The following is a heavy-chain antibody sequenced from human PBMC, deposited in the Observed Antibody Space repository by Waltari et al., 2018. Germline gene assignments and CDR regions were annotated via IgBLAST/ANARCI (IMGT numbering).Heavy chain of an antibody. CDR1: GYSISSGYY. V-gene: IGHV4-38-2*02. CDR3: ARDGYSYGYFDY. J-gene: IGHJ4*02. CDR2: SSHSGST. D-gene: IGHD5-18*01. Sequence: QVQLQESGPGLVKPSETLSLTCAVSGYSISSGYYWGWIRQPPGKGLEWIGSSSHSGSTYYNPSLKSRVPISVDTSTIQFARKLSFVSAADTAVYYCARDGYSYGYFDYWGQGTMVTVSS.